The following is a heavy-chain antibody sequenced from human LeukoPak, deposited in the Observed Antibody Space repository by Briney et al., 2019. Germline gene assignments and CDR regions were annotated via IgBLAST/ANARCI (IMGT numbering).Heavy chain of an antibody. D-gene: IGHD2-15*01. Sequence: SETLSLTCSVSGGSVSSGNYYWSWIRQPPGRGLEWIAYIFYTGSTNYNPSLKSRVTISVDTSKNQFSLKLSSVTAADTAVYYCARETTRARVVVAATAATYAFDIWGQGTMVTVSS. CDR3: ARETTRARVVVAATAATYAFDI. CDR1: GGSVSSGNYY. CDR2: IFYTGST. V-gene: IGHV4-61*01. J-gene: IGHJ3*02.